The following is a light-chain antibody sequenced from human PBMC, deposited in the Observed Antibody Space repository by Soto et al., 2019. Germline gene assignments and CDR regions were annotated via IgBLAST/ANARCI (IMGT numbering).Light chain of an antibody. V-gene: IGKV3-20*01. CDR3: QYYGSSPRT. J-gene: IGKJ3*01. CDR1: QSISSSY. Sequence: EIVLTQSPGTLSLSPGERGTLSCRASQSISSSYLAWYQQKPGQAPRLLIYGVSSRATGIPDRFSGSGSGTDFTLTISRLEPEDFAVYYCQYYGSSPRTFGPGTKVDI. CDR2: GVS.